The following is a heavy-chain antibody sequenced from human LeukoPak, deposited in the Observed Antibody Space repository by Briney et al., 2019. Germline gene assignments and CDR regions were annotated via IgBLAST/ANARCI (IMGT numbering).Heavy chain of an antibody. V-gene: IGHV3-23*01. CDR2: ITGSGGST. D-gene: IGHD6-19*01. CDR1: GFTFSSYD. Sequence: GGSLRLSCAASGFTFSSYDMSWVRQAPGSGLEWVSGITGSGGSTYYADSVKGRFTISRDNAKNTLYLQTNSLRAEDTAVYYCARGVAGTWYFDLWGRGTLVTVSS. CDR3: ARGVAGTWYFDL. J-gene: IGHJ2*01.